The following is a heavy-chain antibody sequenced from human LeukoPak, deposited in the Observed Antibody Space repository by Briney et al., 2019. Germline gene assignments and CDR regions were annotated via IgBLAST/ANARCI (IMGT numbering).Heavy chain of an antibody. D-gene: IGHD4-17*01. V-gene: IGHV1-2*02. CDR2: INPNSGGT. CDR1: GYTFTGYY. CDR3: ARDTRTMTAVTRGQHYYYGLDV. J-gene: IGHJ6*02. Sequence: ASVKVSCKASGYTFTGYYMHWVRQAPGQGLEWMGWINPNSGGTNYAQKFQGRVTMTRDTSISTAYMELSRLRSDDTAVYYCARDTRTMTAVTRGQHYYYGLDVWGQGTTVTVSS.